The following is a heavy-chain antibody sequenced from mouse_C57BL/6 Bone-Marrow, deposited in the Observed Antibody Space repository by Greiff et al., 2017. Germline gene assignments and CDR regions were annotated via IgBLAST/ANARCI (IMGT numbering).Heavy chain of an antibody. V-gene: IGHV1-55*01. CDR1: GYTFTSYW. CDR2: IYPGSGST. J-gene: IGHJ1*03. Sequence: QVQLQQPGAELVKPGASVKMSCKASGYTFTSYWITWVKQRPGQGLEWIGDIYPGSGSTNYNEKFKSKATLTVEKSSSTAYMQLISLTSEDSAVYYCARPYYSNYWYFDVWGTGTTVTVSS. CDR3: ARPYYSNYWYFDV. D-gene: IGHD2-5*01.